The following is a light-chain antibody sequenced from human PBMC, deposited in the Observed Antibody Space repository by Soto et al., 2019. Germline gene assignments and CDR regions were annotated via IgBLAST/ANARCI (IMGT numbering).Light chain of an antibody. CDR3: QKYTNVPA. J-gene: IGKJ4*01. CDR2: AAS. V-gene: IGKV1-27*01. Sequence: DIQMTQSPSSLSASVGDRVPITCRASQGIRNYLAWYQQIPGKVPKLLISAASTLQSGVPSRFSGSGSGTDFTLTISSLQPEDVATYYCQKYTNVPAFGGGTKVEIK. CDR1: QGIRNY.